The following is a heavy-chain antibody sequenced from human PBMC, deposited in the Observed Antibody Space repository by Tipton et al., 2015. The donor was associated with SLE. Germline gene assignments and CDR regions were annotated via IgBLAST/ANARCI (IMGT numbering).Heavy chain of an antibody. D-gene: IGHD3-16*01. CDR3: VRGLGSPFDY. CDR1: GGSISSSSYY. J-gene: IGHJ4*01. V-gene: IGHV4-39*07. CDR2: IYYSGST. Sequence: TLSLTCTVSGGSISSSSYYWGWIRQPPGKGLEWIGSIYYSGSTYYNPSLKSRVTISVDTSKNQFSLKLSPVTAADTAVYYCVRGLGSPFDYWGQGTLVTVSS.